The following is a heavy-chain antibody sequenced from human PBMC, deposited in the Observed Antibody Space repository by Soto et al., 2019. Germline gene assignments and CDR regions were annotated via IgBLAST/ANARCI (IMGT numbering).Heavy chain of an antibody. D-gene: IGHD3-22*01. CDR1: GGTFSSYA. V-gene: IGHV1-69*01. J-gene: IGHJ3*02. Sequence: QVQLVQSGAEVKKPGSSVKVSCKASGGTFSSYAISWVRQAPGQGLEWMGGIIPIFGTANYAQKFQGRVTITADESTSTAYMELSSLRSEDTAVYYCASYYYDSSGYLDDAFDIWGQGTMVTVSS. CDR3: ASYYYDSSGYLDDAFDI. CDR2: IIPIFGTA.